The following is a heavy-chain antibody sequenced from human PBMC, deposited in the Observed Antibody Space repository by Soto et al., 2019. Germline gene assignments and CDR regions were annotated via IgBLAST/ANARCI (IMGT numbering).Heavy chain of an antibody. CDR1: GGSVNSHA. Sequence: QVQLEQSGAEVKKAGSSVKVSCKAFGGSVNSHAISWVRQAPGQGLEWMGGIIPMFGTPTYAQKFQAGVTISAEESTSTVYLDLSSLRSEDTAVYYCARSRNVAEFNDDGGNYHGFDMWGQGTMVTVSS. CDR2: IIPMFGTP. CDR3: ARSRNVAEFNDDGGNYHGFDM. V-gene: IGHV1-69*01. J-gene: IGHJ3*02. D-gene: IGHD4-17*01.